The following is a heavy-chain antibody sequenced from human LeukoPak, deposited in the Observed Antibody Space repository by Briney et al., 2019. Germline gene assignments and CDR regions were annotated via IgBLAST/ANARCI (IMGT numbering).Heavy chain of an antibody. D-gene: IGHD1-26*01. Sequence: ASVKVSCKVSGYTLTELSMHWVRQAPGEGLEWMGGFDPEDGETIYAQKFQGRVTMTEDTSTDTAYMELSSLRSEDTAVYYCATEVGSNNWFDPWGQGTLVTVSS. J-gene: IGHJ5*02. CDR2: FDPEDGET. V-gene: IGHV1-24*01. CDR1: GYTLTELS. CDR3: ATEVGSNNWFDP.